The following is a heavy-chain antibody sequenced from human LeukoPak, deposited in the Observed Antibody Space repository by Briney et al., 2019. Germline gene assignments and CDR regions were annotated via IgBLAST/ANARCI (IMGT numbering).Heavy chain of an antibody. V-gene: IGHV3-30-3*01. J-gene: IGHJ3*02. D-gene: IGHD5-24*01. CDR2: ISYNGSNK. Sequence: GRSLRLSCAASGFTFSSYAMHWVRQAPGKGLEWVAVISYNGSNKYYADSVKGRFTISRDNSKNTLYLQMNGLRAEDTAVYHCAREEMATIWSSNRNAFDIWGQGTMVTVSS. CDR3: AREEMATIWSSNRNAFDI. CDR1: GFTFSSYA.